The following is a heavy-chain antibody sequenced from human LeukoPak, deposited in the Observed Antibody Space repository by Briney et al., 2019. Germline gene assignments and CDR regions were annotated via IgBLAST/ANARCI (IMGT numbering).Heavy chain of an antibody. J-gene: IGHJ6*03. V-gene: IGHV1-8*01. CDR3: ARRHQSTDYYYYCMDA. Sequence: ASVKVSCKASGYTFTSYDINWVRQATGQGLEWMGWMNPNSGNTRYAQKLQGRVTMTRNNSISTAYMEMSSLRSEDTAVYYCARRHQSTDYYYYCMDAWGKGTTVTVSS. D-gene: IGHD4-11*01. CDR1: GYTFTSYD. CDR2: MNPNSGNT.